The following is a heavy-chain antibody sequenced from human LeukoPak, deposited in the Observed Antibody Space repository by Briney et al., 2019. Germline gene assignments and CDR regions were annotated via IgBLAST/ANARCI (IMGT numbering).Heavy chain of an antibody. Sequence: ASVKVSCKASGYTFTSYAMNWVRQAPGQGLEWMGWINTNTGNPTYAQGFTGRFVFSLDTSVSTAYLQISSLKAEDTAVYYCARDASNSDYYYYMDVWGKGTTVTVSS. CDR3: ARDASNSDYYYYMDV. V-gene: IGHV7-4-1*02. CDR2: INTNTGNP. CDR1: GYTFTSYA. D-gene: IGHD4-11*01. J-gene: IGHJ6*03.